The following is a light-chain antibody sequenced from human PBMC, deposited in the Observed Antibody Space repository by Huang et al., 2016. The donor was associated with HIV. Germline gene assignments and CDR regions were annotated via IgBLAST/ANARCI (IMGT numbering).Light chain of an antibody. CDR3: QQYNDWPWT. CDR1: QRVSNE. Sequence: EIVMTQSLGTLSVSPGERATLSCRASQRVSNEVAWFQQKPGQAPRLLIYGANIRPSGTPAGFSGSGSGTEFTLTISSLQSEDFAIYYCQQYNDWPWTFGQGTKVEIK. V-gene: IGKV3-15*01. CDR2: GAN. J-gene: IGKJ1*01.